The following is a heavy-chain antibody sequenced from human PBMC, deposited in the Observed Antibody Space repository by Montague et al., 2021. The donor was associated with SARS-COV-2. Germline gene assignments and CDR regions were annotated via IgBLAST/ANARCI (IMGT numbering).Heavy chain of an antibody. Sequence: SETLSLTCTVSGGSISSSSYYWGWIRQPPGKGLEWIGSFYYSGSTYYNPSLKSRVTISVDTSKNQFSLKMSSVTAADTAVYYCARHLPGIVVAEPAAADYWGQGTLVTGSS. V-gene: IGHV4-39*01. D-gene: IGHD6-19*01. CDR1: GGSISSSSYY. CDR2: FYYSGST. J-gene: IGHJ4*02. CDR3: ARHLPGIVVAEPAAADY.